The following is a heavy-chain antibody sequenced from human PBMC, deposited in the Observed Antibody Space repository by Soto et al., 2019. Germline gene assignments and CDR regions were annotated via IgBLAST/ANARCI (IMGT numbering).Heavy chain of an antibody. V-gene: IGHV3-21*01. CDR1: GFTFSSYS. CDR2: ISSSSSYI. CDR3: ARDLITMIVVVSPPFDY. J-gene: IGHJ4*02. D-gene: IGHD3-22*01. Sequence: GGSLRLSCAASGFTFSSYSMNWVRQAPGKGLEWVSSISSSSSYIYYADSVKGRFTISRDNAKNSLYLQMNSLRAEDTAVYYCARDLITMIVVVSPPFDYWGQGTLVTVSS.